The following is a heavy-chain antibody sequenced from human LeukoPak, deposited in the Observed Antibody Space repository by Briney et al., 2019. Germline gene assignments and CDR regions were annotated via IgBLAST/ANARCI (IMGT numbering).Heavy chain of an antibody. Sequence: QPSETLSLTCTVSGDSISSYYWGWVRQPPGKGLEWIGYIYYSGGTDYNPSLKSRVTISVDTSKSQFSLKLRSVTAADTAVYYCARHVTISGPYDDSDIWGQGTMVTVSP. CDR2: IYYSGGT. J-gene: IGHJ3*02. CDR3: ARHVTISGPYDDSDI. CDR1: GDSISSYY. V-gene: IGHV4-59*08. D-gene: IGHD3-3*02.